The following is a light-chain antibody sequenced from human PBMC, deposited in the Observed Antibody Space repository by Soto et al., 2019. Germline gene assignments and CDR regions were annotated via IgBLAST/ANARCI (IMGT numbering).Light chain of an antibody. Sequence: DVQMTQSPSSLSASVGDRVTITCRASQDINSYLAWYQQKPGHAPKSLIYGASSLQTGVPSRFSGSESGTDFTLTISNLQPEDSATYYCQQYNIYPLTFGGGTKVEIK. J-gene: IGKJ4*01. V-gene: IGKV1D-16*01. CDR2: GAS. CDR3: QQYNIYPLT. CDR1: QDINSY.